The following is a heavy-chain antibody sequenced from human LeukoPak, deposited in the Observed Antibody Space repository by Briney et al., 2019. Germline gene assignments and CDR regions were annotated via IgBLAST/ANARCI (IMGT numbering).Heavy chain of an antibody. V-gene: IGHV3-23*01. D-gene: IGHD1-26*01. Sequence: GGSLRLSCAASGFTFSSYAMSWVRQAPGKGLEWVSAISGSGGSTYYADSVKGRFTISRGNSKNTLYLQMNSLRAEDTAVYYCMTSRGASPLPDYWGQGTLVTVSS. CDR3: MTSRGASPLPDY. CDR1: GFTFSSYA. J-gene: IGHJ4*02. CDR2: ISGSGGST.